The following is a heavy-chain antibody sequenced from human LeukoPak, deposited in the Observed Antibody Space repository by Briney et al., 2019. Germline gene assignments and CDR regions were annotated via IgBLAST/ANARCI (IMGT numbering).Heavy chain of an antibody. V-gene: IGHV1-8*01. J-gene: IGHJ4*02. CDR2: MNPNSGNT. D-gene: IGHD3-9*01. CDR3: ARGYFDWLLPPSFDY. CDR1: GYTFTSYD. Sequence: ASVKVSCKASGYTFTSYDIHWVRQATGKGLDWMGWMNPNSGNTGYAQKFQGRVTMTRNTSISTAYMELSSLRSEDTAVYYCARGYFDWLLPPSFDYWGQGTLVTVSS.